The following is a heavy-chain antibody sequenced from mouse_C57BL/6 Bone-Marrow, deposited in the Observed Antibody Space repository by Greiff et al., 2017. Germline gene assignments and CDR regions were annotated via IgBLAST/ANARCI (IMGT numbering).Heavy chain of an antibody. CDR3: AREGGSSGYVNYFDD. CDR1: GYTFTSYW. Sequence: VKLQQPGAELVKPGASVKMSCKASGYTFTSYWITWVKQRPGQGLEWIGDIYPGSGSTNYNAKFKSKATLTVDTSSSTAYMQLSSLTSEDSAVYYCAREGGSSGYVNYFDDWGQGTTLTVSS. J-gene: IGHJ2*01. CDR2: IYPGSGST. V-gene: IGHV1-55*01. D-gene: IGHD3-2*02.